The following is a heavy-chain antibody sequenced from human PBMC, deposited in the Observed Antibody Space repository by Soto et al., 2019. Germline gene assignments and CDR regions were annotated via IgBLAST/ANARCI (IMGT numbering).Heavy chain of an antibody. CDR2: IFSSGEE. D-gene: IGHD3-16*02. J-gene: IGHJ4*02. Sequence: QVTLKESGPVLVRPTETLTLTCTVSGFSLNTARMGVSWIRQPPGKALEWLAHIFSSGEESYTPSLKTRLTISKHTSKSQVVLTMTNVDPVDTATYYCPRSGSYPLYYFDYWGQGSLVTVSS. CDR3: PRSGSYPLYYFDY. V-gene: IGHV2-26*01. CDR1: GFSLNTARMG.